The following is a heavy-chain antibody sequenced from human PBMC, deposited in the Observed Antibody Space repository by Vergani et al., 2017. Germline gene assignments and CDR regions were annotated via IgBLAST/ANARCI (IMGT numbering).Heavy chain of an antibody. D-gene: IGHD3-10*01. V-gene: IGHV3-48*01. CDR1: GFTFSSYA. J-gene: IGHJ4*02. CDR3: ASSHYYGSVSYSSPPY. Sequence: VQLVESGGGVVQPGRSLRLSCAASGFTFSSYAMHWVRQAPGKGLERVSYISSSSSTIYYADSVTGRFTISRDNAKNSLYLQRNSLRAEDTAVYSCASSHYYGSVSYSSPPYWGQGTLVTVSS. CDR2: ISSSSSTI.